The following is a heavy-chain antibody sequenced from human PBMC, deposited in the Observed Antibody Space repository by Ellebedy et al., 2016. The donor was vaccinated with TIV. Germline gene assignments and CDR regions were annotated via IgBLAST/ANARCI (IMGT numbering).Heavy chain of an antibody. D-gene: IGHD3-22*01. V-gene: IGHV3-53*01. Sequence: PGGSLRLSCEASEFSVSSNYMTWVRQAPGRGLDWVSSIYRGGNTYYADAVKGRFTISRDNSKNTVFLQMNSLRAEDTAVYYCASLAGSGYYWGHALDLWGQGTMVTVSS. CDR2: IYRGGNT. J-gene: IGHJ3*01. CDR3: ASLAGSGYYWGHALDL. CDR1: EFSVSSNY.